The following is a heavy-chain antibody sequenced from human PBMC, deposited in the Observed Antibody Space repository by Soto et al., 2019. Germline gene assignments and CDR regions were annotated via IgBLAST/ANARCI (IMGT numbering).Heavy chain of an antibody. CDR1: GGPISSSNHY. CDR2: IYYIGSN. D-gene: IGHD3-16*01. Sequence: QLQLQESGPGLVKPAETLSVTCTVSGGPISSSNHYWGWIRQPPGQGLEWIGSIYYIGSNYYIPSVQSRVTISVDTSKNQFSLKVRSVTAADTAVYVCARMGDRLNYYSMDVWGKGTTVSVSS. CDR3: ARMGDRLNYYSMDV. J-gene: IGHJ6*03. V-gene: IGHV4-39*01.